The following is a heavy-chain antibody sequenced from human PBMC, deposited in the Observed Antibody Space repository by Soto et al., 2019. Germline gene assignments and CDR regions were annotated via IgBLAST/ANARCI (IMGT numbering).Heavy chain of an antibody. CDR2: LSGSGGST. CDR1: GFSFHTYA. CDR3: AKDLRDWGFFDY. V-gene: IGHV3-23*01. D-gene: IGHD3-16*01. Sequence: VQLLESGGGLVQPGGSLRLSCAASGFSFHTYAMGWVRQAPGKGLEWVSSLSGSGGSTNYADSVKGRFTISRDNSKDTLYLQRNNLRAEDTAMYYCAKDLRDWGFFDYWGLGTLVTVSS. J-gene: IGHJ4*02.